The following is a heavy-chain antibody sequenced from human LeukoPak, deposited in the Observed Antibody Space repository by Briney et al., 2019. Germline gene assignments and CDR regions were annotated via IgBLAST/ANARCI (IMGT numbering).Heavy chain of an antibody. CDR2: ISSNSRTI. V-gene: IGHV3-48*01. CDR3: ARGGYSRPDY. D-gene: IGHD4-11*01. J-gene: IGHJ4*02. CDR1: GFNFARNA. Sequence: GGSLRLSCAASGFNFARNAMSWVRQAPGKGLEWVSYISSNSRTINYADSVRGRFTISRDNGKNSLYLQMNSLRVEDTAVYYCARGGYSRPDYWGQGTLVTVSS.